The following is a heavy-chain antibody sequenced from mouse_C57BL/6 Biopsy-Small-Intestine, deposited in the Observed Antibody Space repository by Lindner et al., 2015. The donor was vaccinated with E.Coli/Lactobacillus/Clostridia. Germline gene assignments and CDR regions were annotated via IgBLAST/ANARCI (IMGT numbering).Heavy chain of an antibody. CDR3: ARGYYYGSSHRYFDV. Sequence: VQLQESGAELVKPGASVKISCKASGYTFTEYNMDWVKQSHGKSLEWIGDINPNNGGTIYNQKFKGKATLTVDKSSSTAYMELRSLTSEDTAVYYCARGYYYGSSHRYFDVWGTGTTVTVSS. CDR1: GYTFTEYN. J-gene: IGHJ1*03. CDR2: INPNNGGT. V-gene: IGHV1-18*01. D-gene: IGHD1-1*01.